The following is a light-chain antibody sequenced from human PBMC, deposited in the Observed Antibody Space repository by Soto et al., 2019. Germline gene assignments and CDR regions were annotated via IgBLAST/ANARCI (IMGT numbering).Light chain of an antibody. V-gene: IGKV3-15*01. CDR3: EQYDRWPHT. Sequence: EIVMTQSPATLSVSSGERATLSCRASQNLRRNLAWYQQRPGQAPRSLIHGASTRATGVPARFSGSGSATDLTLTICGLQSKDFAVDYCEQYDRWPHTCGQGIKLQIK. CDR2: GAS. J-gene: IGKJ2*01. CDR1: QNLRRN.